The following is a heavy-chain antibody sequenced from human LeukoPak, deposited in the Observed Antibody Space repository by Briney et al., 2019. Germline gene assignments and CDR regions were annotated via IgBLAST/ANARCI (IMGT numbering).Heavy chain of an antibody. Sequence: ASVKVSRKASGYTFTGYYMHWVRQAPGQGLEWMGWINPNSGGTNYAQKFQGRVTMTRDTSISTAYMELSRLRSDDTAVYYCARGEGYSYGALSYWGQGTLVTVSS. CDR3: ARGEGYSYGALSY. CDR1: GYTFTGYY. J-gene: IGHJ4*02. D-gene: IGHD5-18*01. V-gene: IGHV1-2*02. CDR2: INPNSGGT.